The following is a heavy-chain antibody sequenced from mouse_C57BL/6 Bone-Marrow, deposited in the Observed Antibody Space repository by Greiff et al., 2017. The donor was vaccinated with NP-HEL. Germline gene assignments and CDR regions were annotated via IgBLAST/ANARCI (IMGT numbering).Heavy chain of an antibody. V-gene: IGHV6-3*01. CDR1: GFTFSNYW. CDR2: IRLKSDNYAT. D-gene: IGHD1-1*01. CDR3: TSSYGFDY. J-gene: IGHJ2*01. Sequence: DVKLQESGGGLVQPGGSMKLSCVASGFTFSNYWMNWVRQSPEKGLEWVAQIRLKSDNYATHYAESVKGRFTISRDDSKSSVYLQMNNLRAEDTGIYYCTSSYGFDYWGQGTTLTVSS.